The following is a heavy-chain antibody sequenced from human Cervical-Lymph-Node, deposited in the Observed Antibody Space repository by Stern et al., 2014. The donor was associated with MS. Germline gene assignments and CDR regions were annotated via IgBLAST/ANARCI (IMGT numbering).Heavy chain of an antibody. Sequence: VQLVESGGDVVQPGRSLRLSCAASRFSISDYAMHWVRQAPGKGLEWVATISYDGSSKRYADAVKGRFTISRDNLKNTGHVQMNSLRAEDTAVYYCTREDCSGGSCRGMDVWGQGTTVTVSS. CDR1: RFSISDYA. CDR3: TREDCSGGSCRGMDV. V-gene: IGHV3-30-3*01. J-gene: IGHJ6*02. D-gene: IGHD2-15*01. CDR2: ISYDGSSK.